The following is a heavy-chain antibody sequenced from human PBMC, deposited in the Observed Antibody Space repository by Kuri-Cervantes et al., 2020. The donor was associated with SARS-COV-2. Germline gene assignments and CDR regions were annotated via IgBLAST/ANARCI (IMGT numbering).Heavy chain of an antibody. J-gene: IGHJ6*02. CDR2: IIPIFGIA. Sequence: SVKVSCKASGYTFTSYDINWVRQATGQGLEWMGWIIPIFGIANYAQKFQGRVTITADKSTSTAYMELSSLRSEDTAVYYCASHCSGGSCYSTHYYYGMDVWGQGTTVTVSS. CDR1: GYTFTSYD. V-gene: IGHV1-69*10. D-gene: IGHD2-15*01. CDR3: ASHCSGGSCYSTHYYYGMDV.